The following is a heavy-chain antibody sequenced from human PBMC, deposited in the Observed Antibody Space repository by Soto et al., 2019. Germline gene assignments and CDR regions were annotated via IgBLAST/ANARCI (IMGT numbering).Heavy chain of an antibody. CDR1: GYTFTSYA. D-gene: IGHD3-3*01. CDR3: ARDYDFLSGYYLGAFDI. J-gene: IGHJ3*02. V-gene: IGHV1-3*01. CDR2: INAGNGNT. Sequence: VQLLQSGAEVKKHGASVKVSCKASGYTFTSYAMHWVRQAPGHRLEWMVWINAGNGNTKYSQKFQGRVTITRDTSASTAYRELSSLRSEDTAVYYCARDYDFLSGYYLGAFDIWGQGTMVTVSS.